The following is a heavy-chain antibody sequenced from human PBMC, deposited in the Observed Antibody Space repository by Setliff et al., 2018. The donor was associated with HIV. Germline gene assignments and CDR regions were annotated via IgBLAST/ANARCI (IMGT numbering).Heavy chain of an antibody. J-gene: IGHJ4*02. V-gene: IGHV4-4*07. CDR3: ARDGEYFDQ. CDR1: GDSINTHY. Sequence: SETLSLTCTVSGDSINTHYWSWLRQPAGKRLEWIGRTSTGGPTNPSFESRVTMSEDTSRNQVSLKSTSVTAADSAIYYCARDGEYFDQWGQGVMVTVSS. CDR2: TSTGGPT.